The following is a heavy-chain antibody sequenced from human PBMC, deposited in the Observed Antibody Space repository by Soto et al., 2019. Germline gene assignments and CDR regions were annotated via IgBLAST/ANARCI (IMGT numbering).Heavy chain of an antibody. V-gene: IGHV1-69*13. Sequence: SVKVSCKASGGTFSSYAISWVRQAPGQGLEWMGGIIPIFGTANYAQKFQGRVTITADESTSTAYMELSSLRSEDTAVYYCAIEQYYYDSSGYRVGDAFDIWGQGTMVTVSS. CDR2: IIPIFGTA. CDR1: GGTFSSYA. D-gene: IGHD3-22*01. CDR3: AIEQYYYDSSGYRVGDAFDI. J-gene: IGHJ3*02.